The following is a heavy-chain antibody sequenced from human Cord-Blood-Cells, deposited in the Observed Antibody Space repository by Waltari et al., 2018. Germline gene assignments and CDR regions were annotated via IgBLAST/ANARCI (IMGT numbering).Heavy chain of an antibody. D-gene: IGHD3-10*01. CDR2: LDPEEGET. CDR3: ATAYYYGSGSYYNFDY. CDR1: GYTLTELS. V-gene: IGHV1-24*01. J-gene: IGHJ4*02. Sequence: QVQLVQSGAEVKKPGASVKVSCKVSGYTLTELSMHWVRQAPGKGLEWMGGLDPEEGETIYAQKFQGRVTMTEDTSTDPAYMELSSLRSEDTAVYYCATAYYYGSGSYYNFDYWGQGTLVTVSS.